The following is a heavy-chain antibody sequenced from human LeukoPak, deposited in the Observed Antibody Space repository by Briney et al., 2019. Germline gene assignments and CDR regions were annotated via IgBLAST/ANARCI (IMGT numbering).Heavy chain of an antibody. V-gene: IGHV4-31*03. J-gene: IGHJ5*02. CDR2: IYYSGST. Sequence: SQTLSLTCTVSGGSISSGGYYWSWIRQHPGKGLEWIGYIYYSGSTYYNPSLKSRVTISVDTSKNQFSLKLSSVTAADTAVYYCARRFYYDSTENWFDPWGQGTLVTVSS. CDR3: ARRFYYDSTENWFDP. CDR1: GGSISSGGYY. D-gene: IGHD3-22*01.